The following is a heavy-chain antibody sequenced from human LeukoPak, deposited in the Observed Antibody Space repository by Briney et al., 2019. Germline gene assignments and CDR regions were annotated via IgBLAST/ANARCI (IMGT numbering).Heavy chain of an antibody. Sequence: PSETLSLTCAVYGGSFSGYYWSWIRQPPGKGLEWIGEINHSGSTNYNPSLKSRVTISVDTSKNQFSLKLSSVTAADTAIYYCARAGERGYNGYDDAFDIWGQGTMVTVSS. D-gene: IGHD5-12*01. CDR3: ARAGERGYNGYDDAFDI. CDR1: GGSFSGYY. J-gene: IGHJ3*02. CDR2: INHSGST. V-gene: IGHV4-34*01.